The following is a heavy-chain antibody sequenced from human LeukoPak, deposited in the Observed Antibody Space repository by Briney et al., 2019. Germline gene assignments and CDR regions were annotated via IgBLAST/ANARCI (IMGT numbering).Heavy chain of an antibody. V-gene: IGHV4-34*01. CDR1: GGSFSGYY. Sequence: PSETLSLTCAVYGGSFSGYYWSWIRQPPGKGLEWIGEINHSGSTNYNPSLKSRVTISVDTSKNQFSLKLSSVTAADTAVYYCARGGGRFYYYYYYMDVWGKGTTVTVSS. J-gene: IGHJ6*03. CDR3: ARGGGRFYYYYYYMDV. CDR2: INHSGST. D-gene: IGHD3-16*01.